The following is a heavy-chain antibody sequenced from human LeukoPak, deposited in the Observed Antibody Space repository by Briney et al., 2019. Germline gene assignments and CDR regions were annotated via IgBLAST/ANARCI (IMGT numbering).Heavy chain of an antibody. CDR2: ISYDGSNK. CDR3: GKDGPRVAGTSSWFDP. J-gene: IGHJ5*02. V-gene: IGHV3-30*18. D-gene: IGHD6-19*01. CDR1: GFTFSSYG. Sequence: GGSLRLSCAASGFTFSSYGVHWVRQAPGKGLEWVAVISYDGSNKYYADSVKGRFTISRDNSKNTLYLQMNSLRAEDTAVYYCGKDGPRVAGTSSWFDPWGQGTLVTVSS.